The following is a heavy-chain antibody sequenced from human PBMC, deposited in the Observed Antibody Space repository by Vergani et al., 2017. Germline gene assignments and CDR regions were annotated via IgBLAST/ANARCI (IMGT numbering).Heavy chain of an antibody. CDR1: GGSISSHY. J-gene: IGHJ3*02. CDR2: IYYSGST. Sequence: QVQLQESGPGLVKPSETLSLTCTVSGGSISSHYWSWIRQPPGKGLEWIGSIYYSGSTYYNPSLKSRVTISVYTSKNQFSLKLSCGTAAETAVYYWSRDFMTRRGGDAFDIWGQGTMVTVSS. CDR3: SRDFMTRRGGDAFDI. V-gene: IGHV4-59*11. D-gene: IGHD4-11*01.